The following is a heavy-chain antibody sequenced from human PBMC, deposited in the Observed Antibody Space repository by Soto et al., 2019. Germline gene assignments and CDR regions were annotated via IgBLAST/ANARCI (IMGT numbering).Heavy chain of an antibody. CDR2: IIPIFGTA. D-gene: IGHD2-21*02. CDR3: AREKMRAYCGGDCIFDY. J-gene: IGHJ4*02. V-gene: IGHV1-69*13. Sequence: VKVSCKASGGTFSSYAISWVRQAPGQGLEWMGGIIPIFGTANYAQKFQGRVTITADESTSTAYMELSSLRSEDTAVYYCAREKMRAYCGGDCIFDYWGQGTLVTVSS. CDR1: GGTFSSYA.